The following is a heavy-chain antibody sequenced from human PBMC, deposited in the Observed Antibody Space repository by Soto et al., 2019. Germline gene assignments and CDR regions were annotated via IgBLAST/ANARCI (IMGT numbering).Heavy chain of an antibody. V-gene: IGHV4-31*03. Sequence: PSQTLSLTCTVSGGSISSGGYYWSWLRQHPGKGLEWIGYIYYSGSTYYNPSLKSRVTISVDTSKNQFSLKLSSVTAADTAVYYCAKEKAKDAFDIWGQGTMVTVSS. CDR3: AKEKAKDAFDI. CDR1: GGSISSGGYY. CDR2: IYYSGST. J-gene: IGHJ3*02.